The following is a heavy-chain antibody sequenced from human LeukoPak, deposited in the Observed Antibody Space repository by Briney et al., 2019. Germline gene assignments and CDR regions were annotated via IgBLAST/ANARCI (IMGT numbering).Heavy chain of an antibody. V-gene: IGHV1-46*01. Sequence: GASVNISCKASGYTFTSYYMHWVRQAPGQGLEWMGIINPSGGSTSYAQKFQGRVTMTRDTSTSTVYMELSSLRSEDTAVYYCAREAAVAGKVDYWGQGTLVTVSS. CDR1: GYTFTSYY. CDR3: AREAAVAGKVDY. CDR2: INPSGGST. D-gene: IGHD6-19*01. J-gene: IGHJ4*02.